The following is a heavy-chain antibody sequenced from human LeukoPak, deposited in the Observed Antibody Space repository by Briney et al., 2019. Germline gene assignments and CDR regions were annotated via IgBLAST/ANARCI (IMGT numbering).Heavy chain of an antibody. J-gene: IGHJ4*02. CDR2: IYSSGST. V-gene: IGHV4-59*12. Sequence: SETLSLTCTVSGGSISGYYWTWIRQPPGKGLEWIGYIYSSGSTNYNPSLGSRVTISVDKSKNQFSLKMTSVTAADTAVYYCAKGYRGGYLDFDSWGQGTLVTVSS. D-gene: IGHD5-24*01. CDR3: AKGYRGGYLDFDS. CDR1: GGSISGYY.